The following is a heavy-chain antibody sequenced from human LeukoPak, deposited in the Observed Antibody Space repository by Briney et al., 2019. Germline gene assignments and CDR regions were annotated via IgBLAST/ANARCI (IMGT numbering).Heavy chain of an antibody. CDR1: GDSISSARNY. CDR3: ARHLSGTAMAHYFDF. CDR2: VYSSGST. V-gene: IGHV4-39*01. D-gene: IGHD5-18*01. Sequence: SETLSLTCSVSGDSISSARNYWGWICQSPGKGLEWLASVYSSGSTHSNPSLTSRVSISIDMSKNQFSLKLYSVTASDAAIYYCARHLSGTAMAHYFDFWGQGTLVTVSS. J-gene: IGHJ4*02.